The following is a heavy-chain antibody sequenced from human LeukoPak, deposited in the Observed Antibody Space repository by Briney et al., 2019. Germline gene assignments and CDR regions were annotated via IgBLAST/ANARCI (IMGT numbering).Heavy chain of an antibody. CDR3: ARDGHYYDSSGYYYFPFDY. Sequence: PSETLSLTCTVSGGSISSYYWSWIRQPAGKGLEWIGRIYTSGSTNYNPSLKSRVTMSADTSKNQFSLKLSSVTAADTAVYYCARDGHYYDSSGYYYFPFDYWGQGTLVTVSS. CDR2: IYTSGST. CDR1: GGSISSYY. V-gene: IGHV4-4*07. J-gene: IGHJ4*02. D-gene: IGHD3-22*01.